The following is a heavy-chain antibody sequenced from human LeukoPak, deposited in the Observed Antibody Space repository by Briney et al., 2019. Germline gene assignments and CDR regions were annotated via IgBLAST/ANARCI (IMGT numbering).Heavy chain of an antibody. CDR3: AREPLMVRGVTKNYYGMDV. D-gene: IGHD3-10*01. CDR2: INSDGSST. CDR1: GFTFSDYW. J-gene: IGHJ6*02. V-gene: IGHV3-74*03. Sequence: GGSLRLSCAASGFTFSDYWIHWARQAPGKGPVWLPRINSDGSSTLYADSVKGRFTISRDTAKNTLYLQMNSLRAEDTAVYYCAREPLMVRGVTKNYYGMDVWGQGTTVTVSS.